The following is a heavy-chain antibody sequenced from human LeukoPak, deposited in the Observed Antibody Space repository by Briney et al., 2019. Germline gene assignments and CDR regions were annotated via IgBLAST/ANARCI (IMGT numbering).Heavy chain of an antibody. Sequence: PSETLSLTCAVYGGSFSGYYWSWIRQPPGKGLEWIGEINHSGSTNYNPSLKSRVTISVDTSKNQFSLKLSSVTAADTAVYYCARARYFDWLYFDYWGQGTLVTVSS. D-gene: IGHD3-9*01. V-gene: IGHV4-34*01. J-gene: IGHJ4*02. CDR1: GGSFSGYY. CDR2: INHSGST. CDR3: ARARYFDWLYFDY.